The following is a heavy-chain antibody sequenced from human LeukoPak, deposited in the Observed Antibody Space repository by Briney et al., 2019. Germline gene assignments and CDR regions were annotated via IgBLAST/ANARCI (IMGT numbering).Heavy chain of an antibody. Sequence: SETLSLTCTVSGGSVSDYYWSWIRQSPGKGLEWIGYIYYTGSTSYNPSLRSRVTMSADTPKNQFSLKLSSVTVADTAVYYCASRKLGNDYWGQGTLVTVSS. CDR1: GGSVSDYY. V-gene: IGHV4-59*02. J-gene: IGHJ4*02. D-gene: IGHD7-27*01. CDR2: IYYTGST. CDR3: ASRKLGNDY.